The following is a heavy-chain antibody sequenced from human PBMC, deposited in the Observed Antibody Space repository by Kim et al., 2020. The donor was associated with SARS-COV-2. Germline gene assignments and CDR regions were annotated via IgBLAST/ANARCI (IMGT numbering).Heavy chain of an antibody. CDR1: GFIFSSYT. CDR3: ARDVTAYGAFDI. D-gene: IGHD5-18*01. V-gene: IGHV3-48*04. J-gene: IGHJ3*02. Sequence: GGSLRLSCAASGFIFSSYTMNWVRQAPGKGLEWVSYISSSSSTIYYADSVKGRFTISRDNAKNSLYLQMNSLRADDTAVYYCARDVTAYGAFDIWGQGTMVTVSS. CDR2: ISSSSSTI.